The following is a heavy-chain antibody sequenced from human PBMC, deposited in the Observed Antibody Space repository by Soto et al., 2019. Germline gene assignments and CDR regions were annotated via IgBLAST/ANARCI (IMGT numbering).Heavy chain of an antibody. Sequence: PSETLSLTCTVSGGSISSGGYYWSWIRQHPGKGLEWIGYIYYSGSTYYNPSLKSQVTISVDTSKNQFSLKLSSVTAADTAVYYCARERIAAAGTYWGQGTLVTVSS. V-gene: IGHV4-31*01. D-gene: IGHD6-13*01. CDR1: GGSISSGGYY. CDR2: IYYSGST. J-gene: IGHJ4*02. CDR3: ARERIAAAGTY.